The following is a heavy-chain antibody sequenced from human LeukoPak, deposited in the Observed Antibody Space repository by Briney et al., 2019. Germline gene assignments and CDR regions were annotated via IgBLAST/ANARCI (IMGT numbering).Heavy chain of an antibody. CDR2: ISADGGGR. CDR1: GFSFRTYG. J-gene: IGHJ5*02. CDR3: ARRALGEAYSPFVP. V-gene: IGHV3-64*01. D-gene: IGHD4-11*01. Sequence: GGSLRLSCEVSGFSFRTYGIDWVRQAPGKGLECVSGISADGGGRYYAKSVKVRFSIYRDNSKNTVYLQMCSLRAEDLAVYYCARRALGEAYSPFVPWGEGALVSVSS.